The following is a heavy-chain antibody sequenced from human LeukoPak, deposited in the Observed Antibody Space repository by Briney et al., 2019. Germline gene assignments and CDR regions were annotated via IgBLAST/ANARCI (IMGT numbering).Heavy chain of an antibody. CDR2: MNPNSGNT. D-gene: IGHD2-21*02. Sequence: GASVKVSCKASGYTFTSYDINWVRQATGQGLEWMGWMNPNSGNTGYAQKFQGRVTMTRNTSISTAYMELSSLRSEDTAVYYCARSSSYCGGDCYSEWGQGTLVTVSS. V-gene: IGHV1-8*01. CDR3: ARSSSYCGGDCYSE. J-gene: IGHJ4*02. CDR1: GYTFTSYD.